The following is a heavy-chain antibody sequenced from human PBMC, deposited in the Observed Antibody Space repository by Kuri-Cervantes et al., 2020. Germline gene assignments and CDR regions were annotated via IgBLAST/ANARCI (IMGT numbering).Heavy chain of an antibody. CDR1: GFTFSSYA. D-gene: IGHD4/OR15-4a*01. Sequence: GESLKISCAASGFTFSSYAMHWVRQAPGKGLEWVAVISYDGSNKYYADSVKGRFTISRDNSKNTLYLQVNSLRAEDTAVYYCAKAVLLWGQGTTVTVSS. CDR3: AKAVLL. J-gene: IGHJ6*02. V-gene: IGHV3-30-3*01. CDR2: ISYDGSNK.